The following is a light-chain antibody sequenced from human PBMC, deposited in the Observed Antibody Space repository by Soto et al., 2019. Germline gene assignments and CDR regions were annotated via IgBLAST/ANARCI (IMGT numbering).Light chain of an antibody. CDR1: QRVSNSY. V-gene: IGKV3-20*01. J-gene: IGKJ1*01. CDR3: QQYARSSWT. Sequence: EIVLAHSPDTLSLAPGERVTLSCRASQRVSNSYLVWYQQKPGQAPKLLIYDSSTRATGIPDRFSASGSGTDFTLSISRLEPDDSAVYYCQQYARSSWTFGQGTKVDIK. CDR2: DSS.